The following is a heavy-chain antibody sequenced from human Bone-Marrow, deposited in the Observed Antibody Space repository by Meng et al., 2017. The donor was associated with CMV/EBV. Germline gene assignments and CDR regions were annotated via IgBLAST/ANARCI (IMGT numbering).Heavy chain of an antibody. J-gene: IGHJ6*02. V-gene: IGHV4-34*01. CDR3: ARASNRLHYYDSSGYYYRRRDYYYYGMEV. CDR2: INHSGST. CDR1: GGSFSGYY. D-gene: IGHD3-22*01. Sequence: SEPLSLTCAVYGGSFSGYYWSWIRQPPGKGLEWIGEINHSGSTNYNPSLKSRVTISVDTSKNQFSLKLSSVTAADTAVYYCARASNRLHYYDSSGYYYRRRDYYYYGMEVWGQGTTVTVSS.